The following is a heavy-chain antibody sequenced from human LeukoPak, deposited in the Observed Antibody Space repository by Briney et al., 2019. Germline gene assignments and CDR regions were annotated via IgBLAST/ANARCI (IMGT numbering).Heavy chain of an antibody. CDR3: ARGGWYSIAAFDI. V-gene: IGHV3-30*03. J-gene: IGHJ3*02. CDR1: GFTFSSYG. Sequence: PGGSLRLSCAASGFTFSSYGMHWVRQAPGKGLEWVAVISYDGSNKYYADSVKGRFTISRDNSKNTLYLQMNSLRAEDTAVYYCARGGWYSIAAFDIWGQGTMVTVSS. D-gene: IGHD6-19*01. CDR2: ISYDGSNK.